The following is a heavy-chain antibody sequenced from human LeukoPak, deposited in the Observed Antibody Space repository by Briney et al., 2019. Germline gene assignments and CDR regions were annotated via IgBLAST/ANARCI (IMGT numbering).Heavy chain of an antibody. CDR2: ISASGRDT. CDR1: GFTFSAYA. J-gene: IGHJ4*02. V-gene: IGHV3-23*01. Sequence: PGGSLRLSCEASGFTFSAYAMTWVRQAPGKGLEWVSGISASGRDTWFPDSVKGRFTISRDNSKNTLFLQMNSLRVEDTAIYYCAKDAAGPEYWGQGTLVTVSS. CDR3: AKDAAGPEY. D-gene: IGHD6-13*01.